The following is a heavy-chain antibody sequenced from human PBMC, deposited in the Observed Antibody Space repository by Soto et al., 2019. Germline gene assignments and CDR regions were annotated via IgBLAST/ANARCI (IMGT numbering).Heavy chain of an antibody. CDR3: ARVSGRDGYNFKFGRTPGPFDY. CDR1: GGSISSYY. V-gene: IGHV4-59*01. D-gene: IGHD3-16*01. CDR2: IYYSGST. J-gene: IGHJ4*02. Sequence: QVQLQESGPGLVKPSETLSLTCTVSGGSISSYYWSWIRQPPGKGLEWIGYIYYSGSTNYNPSLKSRVTISVDTSKNQFSLKLSSVTAADTAVYYCARVSGRDGYNFKFGRTPGPFDYWGQGTLVTVSS.